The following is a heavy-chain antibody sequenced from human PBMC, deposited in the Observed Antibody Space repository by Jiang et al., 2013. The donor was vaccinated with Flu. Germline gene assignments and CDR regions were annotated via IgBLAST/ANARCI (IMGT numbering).Heavy chain of an antibody. CDR3: AKDIGGGYEAFDY. CDR1: GFTFSSYA. Sequence: SGGDLVQPGGSLRLSCAASGFTFSSYAMSWVRQAPGKGLEWVSTISTSGSSTYYADSVKGRFTISRDNSKSTLYLQMNSLRAEDTAVYYCAKDIGGGYEAFDYWGQGTLVTVSS. J-gene: IGHJ4*02. CDR2: ISTSGSST. V-gene: IGHV3-23*01. D-gene: IGHD5-12*01.